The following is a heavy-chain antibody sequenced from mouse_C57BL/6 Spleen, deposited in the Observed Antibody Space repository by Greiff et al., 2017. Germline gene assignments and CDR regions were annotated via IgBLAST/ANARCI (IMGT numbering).Heavy chain of an antibody. CDR1: GYTFTDYY. CDR2: IYPGSGNT. CDR3: AVNSDYAPWFAY. D-gene: IGHD2-4*01. J-gene: IGHJ3*01. Sequence: VQLVESGAELVRPGASVKLSCKASGYTFTDYYINWVKQRPGQGLEWIARIYPGSGNTYYNEKFKGKATLTAEKSSSTAYMQLSSLTSEDSAVYFCAVNSDYAPWFAYWGQGTLVTVSA. V-gene: IGHV1-76*01.